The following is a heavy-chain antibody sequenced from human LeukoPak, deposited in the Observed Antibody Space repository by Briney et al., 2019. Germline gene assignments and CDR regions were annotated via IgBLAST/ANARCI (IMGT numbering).Heavy chain of an antibody. Sequence: SETLSLTCTVSGGSISSYYWSWIRQPPGKGLEWIGYIYYSGSTNYNPSLKSRVTISVDTSKNQFSLKLSSVTAADTAVYYCARLGFRDDSSGNMDAFDIWGQGTMVTVSS. CDR1: GGSISSYY. CDR2: IYYSGST. J-gene: IGHJ3*02. D-gene: IGHD3-22*01. V-gene: IGHV4-59*08. CDR3: ARLGFRDDSSGNMDAFDI.